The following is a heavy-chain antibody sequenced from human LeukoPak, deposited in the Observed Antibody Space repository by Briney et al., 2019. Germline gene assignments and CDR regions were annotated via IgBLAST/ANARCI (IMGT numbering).Heavy chain of an antibody. Sequence: GGSLRLSCAASGFTFSNYGMHWVRQAPGKGLEWVALISYDGNNKYYSDSMKGRFTISRDNSKNTLYLQMNSLRAEDTAVYYCARDQCCSSTSCYLYYYYYGMDVWGQGTTVTVSS. V-gene: IGHV3-30*03. J-gene: IGHJ6*02. CDR1: GFTFSNYG. CDR2: ISYDGNNK. D-gene: IGHD2-2*01. CDR3: ARDQCCSSTSCYLYYYYYGMDV.